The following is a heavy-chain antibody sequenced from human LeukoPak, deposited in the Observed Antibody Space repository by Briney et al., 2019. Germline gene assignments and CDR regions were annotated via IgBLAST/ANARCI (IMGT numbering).Heavy chain of an antibody. Sequence: PSETLSLTCTVSGYSISSGYYGGWIRPPPGKRLEWIGSIYHSGSTYYNPSLKSRVTISVDTSKNQCSLKLSSVTAADTAVYYCARVRSSSSVYYYYYMDVWGKGTTVTVSS. V-gene: IGHV4-38-2*02. CDR2: IYHSGST. CDR1: GYSISSGYY. CDR3: ARVRSSSSVYYYYYMDV. J-gene: IGHJ6*03. D-gene: IGHD6-6*01.